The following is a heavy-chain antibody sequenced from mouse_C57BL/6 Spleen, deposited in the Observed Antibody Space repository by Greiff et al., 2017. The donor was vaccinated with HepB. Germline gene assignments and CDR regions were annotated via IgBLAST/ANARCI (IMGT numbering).Heavy chain of an antibody. Sequence: VQLQQSGAELVRPGASVTLSCKASGYTFTDYEMHWVKQTPVHGLEWIGAIDPETGGTAYNQKFKGKAILTADKSSSTAYMELRSLTAEDSAVYYCTRGARLGRGWFAYWGQGTLVTVSA. CDR2: IDPETGGT. CDR1: GYTFTDYE. V-gene: IGHV1-15*01. D-gene: IGHD4-1*01. CDR3: TRGARLGRGWFAY. J-gene: IGHJ3*01.